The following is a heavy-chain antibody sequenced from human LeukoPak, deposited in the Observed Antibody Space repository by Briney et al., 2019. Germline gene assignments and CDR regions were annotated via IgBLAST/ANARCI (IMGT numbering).Heavy chain of an antibody. Sequence: GGSLRLPCAASGFTVSSNYMSWVRQAPGKGLEWVSVIYSGGSTYYADSVKGRFTISRDNSKNTLYLQMNSLRAEDTAVYYCAKGIYSSGWSYFDYWGHGTLVTVSS. CDR2: IYSGGST. CDR3: AKGIYSSGWSYFDY. J-gene: IGHJ4*01. V-gene: IGHV3-66*01. D-gene: IGHD6-19*01. CDR1: GFTVSSNY.